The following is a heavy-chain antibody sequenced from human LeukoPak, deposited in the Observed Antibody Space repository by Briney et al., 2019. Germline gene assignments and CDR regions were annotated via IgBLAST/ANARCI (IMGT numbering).Heavy chain of an antibody. V-gene: IGHV3-21*01. D-gene: IGHD3/OR15-3a*01. CDR1: GFTFSSYS. CDR2: ISSSSSYI. Sequence: PGGSLRLSCAASGFTFSSYSMNWVRQAPGKGLEWVSPISSSSSYIYYADSVKGRFTISRDNAKNSLYLQRNSLRAEDTAVYYYARDFGLFPLNYFDYWGQGTLVTVSS. CDR3: ARDFGLFPLNYFDY. J-gene: IGHJ4*02.